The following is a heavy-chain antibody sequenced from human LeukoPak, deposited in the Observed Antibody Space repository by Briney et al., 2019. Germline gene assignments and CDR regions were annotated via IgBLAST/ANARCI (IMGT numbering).Heavy chain of an antibody. J-gene: IGHJ4*02. CDR3: TYTGWYKVPDY. V-gene: IGHV4-34*01. CDR2: ITHSGST. CDR1: GGSLSSYY. Sequence: PSETLSLTCAVYGGSLSSYYCSWIRQPPGKELEWIGHITHSGSTNYNPSLKNRVTVSVDASKNQFSLKLSSVTAADTAVYYCTYTGWYKVPDYWGQGTLVTVSS. D-gene: IGHD6-19*01.